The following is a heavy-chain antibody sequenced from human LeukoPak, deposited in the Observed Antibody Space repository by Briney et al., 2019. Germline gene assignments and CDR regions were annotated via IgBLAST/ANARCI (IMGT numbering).Heavy chain of an antibody. CDR1: GGSISSGSYY. CDR3: AVSGGSYNLV. V-gene: IGHV4-61*02. D-gene: IGHD1-26*01. Sequence: SQTLSLTCTVSGGSISSGSYYWSWIRQPAGKGLEWIGRIYTSGSTNYSPSLKSRVTISVDTSKNQFSLKLSSVTAADTAVYYCAVSGGSYNLVWGQGTLVTVSS. J-gene: IGHJ4*02. CDR2: IYTSGST.